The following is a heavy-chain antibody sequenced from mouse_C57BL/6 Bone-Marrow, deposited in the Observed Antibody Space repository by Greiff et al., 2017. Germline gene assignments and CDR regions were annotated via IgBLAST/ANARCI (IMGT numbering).Heavy chain of an antibody. D-gene: IGHD1-1*01. J-gene: IGHJ4*01. CDR1: GFSLTSYG. CDR3: AKGDYGSSYGAMDY. V-gene: IGHV2-4*01. CDR2: IWSGGST. Sequence: QVQLKESGPGLVQPSQSLSITCTVSGFSLTSYGVHWVRQPPEKGLEWLGVIWSGGSTDYNAAFISRLSISKDNSKSQVFFKMNSLQADDTAIYYCAKGDYGSSYGAMDYWGQGTSVTVSS.